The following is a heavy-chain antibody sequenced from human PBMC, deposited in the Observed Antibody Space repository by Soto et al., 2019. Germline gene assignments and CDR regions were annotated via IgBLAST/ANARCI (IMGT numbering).Heavy chain of an antibody. CDR3: AHGILNWSGYFDYCDF. CDR2: ILWKDDK. J-gene: IGHJ4*02. V-gene: IGHV2-5*01. D-gene: IGHD3-3*01. Sequence: ITLKESGPTVLKPTQTLTLTCTFSGFSFRSSNEVVGWIRKPPGNPLEWLALILWKDDKRYSPSLKSRLTITKDTAKRLVVLTMTDMGPVDTATYYCAHGILNWSGYFDYCDFWGQGSLVTVSS. CDR1: GFSFRSSNEV.